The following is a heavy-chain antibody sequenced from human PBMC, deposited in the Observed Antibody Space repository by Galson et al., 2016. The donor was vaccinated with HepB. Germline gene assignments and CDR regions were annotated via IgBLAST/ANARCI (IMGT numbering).Heavy chain of an antibody. D-gene: IGHD4-11*01. CDR1: GFNFNNYG. V-gene: IGHV3-21*06. CDR3: ARDHLTTVTTAISD. J-gene: IGHJ4*02. Sequence: SLRLSCAASGFNFNNYGMNWFRQAPGRGLEWVSSISKSGRSVYYPDSLKGRVTISRDNAKNALYLQLDDLRAEDTGVYYCARDHLTTVTTAISDWGQGTLVAVSS. CDR2: ISKSGRSV.